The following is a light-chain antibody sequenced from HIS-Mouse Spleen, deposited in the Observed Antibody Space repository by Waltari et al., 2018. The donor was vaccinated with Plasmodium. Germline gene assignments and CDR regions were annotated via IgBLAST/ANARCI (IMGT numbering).Light chain of an antibody. J-gene: IGLJ3*02. Sequence: SYELTQPPSVSVSPGQTARITCPGDASPKNHAYWYQQKPGQAPVLVIYKDSERPSGIPERFSGSSSGTTVTLTISGVQAEDEADYYCQSADSSGTWVFGGGTKLTVL. CDR2: KDS. V-gene: IGLV3-25*03. CDR1: ASPKNH. CDR3: QSADSSGTWV.